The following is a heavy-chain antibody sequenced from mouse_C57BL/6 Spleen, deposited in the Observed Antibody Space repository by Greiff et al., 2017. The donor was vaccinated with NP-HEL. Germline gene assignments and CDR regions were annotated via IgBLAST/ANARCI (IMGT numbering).Heavy chain of an antibody. Sequence: EVQLQQSGPELVKPGASVKIPCKASGYTFTDYNMDWVKQSHGKSLEWIGDINPNNGGTIYNQKFKGKATLTVDKSSSTAYMELRSLTSEDTAVYYWARSDYYGSSYDYFDYWGQGTTLTVSS. CDR3: ARSDYYGSSYDYFDY. D-gene: IGHD1-1*01. CDR2: INPNNGGT. V-gene: IGHV1-18*01. CDR1: GYTFTDYN. J-gene: IGHJ2*01.